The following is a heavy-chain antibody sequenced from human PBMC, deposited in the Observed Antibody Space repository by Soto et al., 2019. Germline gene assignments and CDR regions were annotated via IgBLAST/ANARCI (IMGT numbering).Heavy chain of an antibody. CDR2: ISGSGDST. Sequence: EVQLLESGGGLVQPGGSLRLSCAASGFTFNYGMSWVRQAPGKGLEWVSAISGSGDSTNYAESVQGRLTIFRDNSKNTLYLQMNSLRGEDTAVYYCAKLTRGYSSSWYDYWGQGTLVTVSS. CDR3: AKLTRGYSSSWYDY. J-gene: IGHJ4*02. CDR1: GFTFNYG. D-gene: IGHD6-13*01. V-gene: IGHV3-23*01.